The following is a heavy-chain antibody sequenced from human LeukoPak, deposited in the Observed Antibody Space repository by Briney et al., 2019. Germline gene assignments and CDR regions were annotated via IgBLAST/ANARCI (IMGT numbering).Heavy chain of an antibody. D-gene: IGHD3-22*01. CDR3: ARGPGYYDSSGYYRFDY. Sequence: GGSLRLSCAASGFTVSSHYMTWVRQAPGKGLEWVSVIYSGGSTYYADSVKGRFTISRDNSKNTLYLQMNSLRAEDTAVYYCARGPGYYDSSGYYRFDYWGQGTLVTVSS. CDR1: GFTVSSHY. CDR2: IYSGGST. J-gene: IGHJ4*02. V-gene: IGHV3-53*01.